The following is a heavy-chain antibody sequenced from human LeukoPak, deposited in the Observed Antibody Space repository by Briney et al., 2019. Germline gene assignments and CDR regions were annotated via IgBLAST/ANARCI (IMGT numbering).Heavy chain of an antibody. CDR3: AKSHPPTVTTEEGEYLQH. V-gene: IGHV3-30*18. Sequence: PGGSLRLSCAASGFTFSSFGMHWVRQAPGQGLEWVAVISFDGSNQYYADSVKGRFTIYRDNFKNTMYLQMNSLRAEETAVYYCAKSHPPTVTTEEGEYLQHWGQGTLVTVSS. J-gene: IGHJ1*01. D-gene: IGHD4-17*01. CDR1: GFTFSSFG. CDR2: ISFDGSNQ.